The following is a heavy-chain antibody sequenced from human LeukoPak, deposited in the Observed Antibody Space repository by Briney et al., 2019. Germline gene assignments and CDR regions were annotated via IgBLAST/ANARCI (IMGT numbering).Heavy chain of an antibody. Sequence: GASVKVSCKASGYTFTGYYMHWVRQAPGQGLEWMGWINPNSGGTNYAQKLQGRVTMTRDTSISTAYMELSRLRSDDTAVYYCARDQADLLWFGELLGFDYWGQGTLVTVSS. CDR2: INPNSGGT. V-gene: IGHV1-2*02. CDR3: ARDQADLLWFGELLGFDY. CDR1: GYTFTGYY. J-gene: IGHJ4*02. D-gene: IGHD3-10*01.